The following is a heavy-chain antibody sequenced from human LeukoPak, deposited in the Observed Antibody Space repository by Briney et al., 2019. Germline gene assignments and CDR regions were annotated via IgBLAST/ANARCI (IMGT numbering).Heavy chain of an antibody. CDR1: GFTFSSYG. J-gene: IGHJ4*02. D-gene: IGHD1-26*01. Sequence: PGRSLRLSCAASGFTFSSYGMHWVRQAPGKGLEWVAVISYDGSDKDYADSVKGRFTISRDNSKDTLYLQMNSLRAEDTAVYYCAKDRTGGTYYFAIDYWGRGTLVTVSS. V-gene: IGHV3-30*18. CDR2: ISYDGSDK. CDR3: AKDRTGGTYYFAIDY.